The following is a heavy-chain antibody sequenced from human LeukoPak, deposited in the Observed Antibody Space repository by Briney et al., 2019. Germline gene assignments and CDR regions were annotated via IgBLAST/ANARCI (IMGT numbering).Heavy chain of an antibody. CDR3: ASHKGF. V-gene: IGHV4-59*01. J-gene: IGHJ4*02. CDR2: IYYRGNT. CDR1: GGSISGYY. Sequence: SETLSLTCSVSGGSISGYYWSWIRQPPGKGLEWIGNIYYRGNTSYSPSLKSRVSMSVDTSKNQFSLKLNSVTAADTAIYYCASHKGFWGQGTLVTVSS.